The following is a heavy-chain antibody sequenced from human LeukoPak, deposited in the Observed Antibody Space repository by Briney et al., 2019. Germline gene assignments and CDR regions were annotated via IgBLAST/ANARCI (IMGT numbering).Heavy chain of an antibody. CDR2: ISSSSSTI. V-gene: IGHV3-48*01. D-gene: IGHD3-22*01. CDR3: ASDYYDSSGYALDY. J-gene: IGHJ4*02. CDR1: GFTFSSYA. Sequence: GGSLRLSCAASGFTFSSYAMSWVRQAPGKGLEWVSYISSSSSTIYYADSVKGRFTISRDNAENSLYLQMNSLRAEDTAVYYCASDYYDSSGYALDYWGQGTLVTVSS.